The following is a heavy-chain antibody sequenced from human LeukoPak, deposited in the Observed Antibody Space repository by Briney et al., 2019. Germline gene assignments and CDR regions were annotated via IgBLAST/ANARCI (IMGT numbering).Heavy chain of an antibody. CDR3: ARDTLLDYTAYYYYYYMDV. D-gene: IGHD4-11*01. J-gene: IGHJ6*03. Sequence: PGGSLRLSCAASGFTFSDYYMSWLRQAPGKGLEWVSYISSSGSTIYYADSVKGRFTISRDNAKNSLYLQMNSLRAEDTAVYYCARDTLLDYTAYYYYYYMDVWGKGTTVTVSS. V-gene: IGHV3-11*04. CDR2: ISSSGSTI. CDR1: GFTFSDYY.